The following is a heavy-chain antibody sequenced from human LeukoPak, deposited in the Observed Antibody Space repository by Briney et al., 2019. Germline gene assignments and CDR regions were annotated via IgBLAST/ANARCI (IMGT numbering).Heavy chain of an antibody. Sequence: GGSLRLSCAASGFMFSSYAMHWVRQAPGKGLDWVAVISYRGSNKYYAESVKGRFTISRENSRSTLYLQINSLRTEDTAVYYCARDRGRQAVAGSYDAFDVWGQGTMVTVSS. J-gene: IGHJ3*01. D-gene: IGHD6-19*01. CDR3: ARDRGRQAVAGSYDAFDV. CDR2: ISYRGSNK. V-gene: IGHV3-30*04. CDR1: GFMFSSYA.